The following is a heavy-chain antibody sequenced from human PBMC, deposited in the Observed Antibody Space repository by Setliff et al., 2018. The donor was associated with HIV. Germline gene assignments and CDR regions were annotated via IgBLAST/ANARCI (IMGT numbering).Heavy chain of an antibody. CDR1: GFTFRHYS. D-gene: IGHD2-2*01. V-gene: IGHV3-21*04. Sequence: GGSLRLSCAASGFTFRHYSMNWVRQAPGKGLEWFSSITNNSDTLYAASVKGRFTISRDNAKNSLYLQMNSLGAEDTAVYYCARGRRVSSNYYYYYYMDVWGKGTTVTVS. J-gene: IGHJ6*03. CDR2: ITNNSDT. CDR3: ARGRRVSSNYYYYYYMDV.